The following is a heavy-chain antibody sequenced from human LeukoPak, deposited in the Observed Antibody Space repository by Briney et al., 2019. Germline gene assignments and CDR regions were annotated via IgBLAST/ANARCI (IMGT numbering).Heavy chain of an antibody. J-gene: IGHJ6*02. V-gene: IGHV3-9*01. D-gene: IGHD3-16*02. CDR1: GFIVNDHA. CDR3: SKDISAGGLDV. CDR2: VFWNGVDK. Sequence: GGSLRLSCLASGFIVNDHAMHWVRQTPGKGLEWVAGVFWNGVDKGYADSVKGRFTIFRDNAKNSMYLQMNSLRIEDTALYYCSKDISAGGLDVWGPGTPVTVSS.